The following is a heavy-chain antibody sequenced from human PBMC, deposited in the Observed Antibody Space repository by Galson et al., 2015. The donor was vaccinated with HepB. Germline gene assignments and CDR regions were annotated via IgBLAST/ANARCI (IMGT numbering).Heavy chain of an antibody. D-gene: IGHD3-9*01. J-gene: IGHJ6*02. CDR2: IKQDGSEK. CDR3: ARGRNSEDVLRYFDWLLPEYYYYYGMDV. V-gene: IGHV3-7*03. Sequence: SLRLSCAASGFTFSSYWMSWVRQAPGKGLEWVANIKQDGSEKYYVDSVKGRFTISRDNAKNSLYLQMNSLRAEDTAVYYCARGRNSEDVLRYFDWLLPEYYYYYGMDVWGQGTTVTVSS. CDR1: GFTFSSYW.